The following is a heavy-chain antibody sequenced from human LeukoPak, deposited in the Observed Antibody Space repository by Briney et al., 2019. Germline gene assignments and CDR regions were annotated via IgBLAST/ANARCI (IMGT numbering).Heavy chain of an antibody. D-gene: IGHD3-22*01. Sequence: PSETLSLTCTVSGGSISSSSYYWGWIRQPPGKGLEWIGSIYYSGSTYYNPSLKSRVTISVDTSKNQFSLKLSSVTAADTAVYYCARDTSYDSSGYWGQGTLVTVSS. J-gene: IGHJ4*02. CDR2: IYYSGST. CDR1: GGSISSSSYY. V-gene: IGHV4-39*07. CDR3: ARDTSYDSSGY.